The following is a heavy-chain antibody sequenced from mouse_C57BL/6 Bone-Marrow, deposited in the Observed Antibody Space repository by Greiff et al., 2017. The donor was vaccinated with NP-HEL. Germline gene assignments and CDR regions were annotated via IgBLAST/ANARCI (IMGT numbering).Heavy chain of an antibody. CDR1: GYTFTSYW. CDR3: ARNDYFDPWDFDV. J-gene: IGHJ1*03. Sequence: QVQLQQPGTELVKPGASVKLSCKASGYTFTSYWMHWVKQRPGQGLEWIGNINPSNGGTNYNEKFKSKATLPVDTSSSTAYMQLNSLTSDDSAVYFCARNDYFDPWDFDVWGTGTTVTVSS. CDR2: INPSNGGT. V-gene: IGHV1-53*01. D-gene: IGHD2-4*01.